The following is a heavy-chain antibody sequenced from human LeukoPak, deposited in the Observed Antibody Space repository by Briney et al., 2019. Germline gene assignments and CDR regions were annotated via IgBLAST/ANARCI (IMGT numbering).Heavy chain of an antibody. D-gene: IGHD6-13*01. CDR2: ISAYNGNT. J-gene: IGHJ3*02. CDR3: AREGMGPYSSSWYGAFDI. CDR1: GYTFTSYG. V-gene: IGHV1-18*01. Sequence: ASVKVPCKASGYTFTSYGISWVRQAPGQGLEWMGWISAYNGNTTYAQKLQGRVTMTTDTSTSTAYMELRSLRSDDTAVYYCAREGMGPYSSSWYGAFDIWGQGTMVTVSS.